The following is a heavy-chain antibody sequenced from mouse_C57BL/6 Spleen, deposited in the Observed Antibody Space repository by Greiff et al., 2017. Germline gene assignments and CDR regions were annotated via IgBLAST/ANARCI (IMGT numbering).Heavy chain of an antibody. D-gene: IGHD2-5*01. Sequence: VQLQQSGPELVKPGASVKISCKASGYTFTDYYMNWVKQSHGKSLEWIGDINPNNGGTSYNQKFKGKATLTVDKSSSTAYMELRSLTSEDSAVYYCATYYSNYFAMDYWGQGTSDTVSS. CDR3: ATYYSNYFAMDY. J-gene: IGHJ4*01. CDR1: GYTFTDYY. CDR2: INPNNGGT. V-gene: IGHV1-26*01.